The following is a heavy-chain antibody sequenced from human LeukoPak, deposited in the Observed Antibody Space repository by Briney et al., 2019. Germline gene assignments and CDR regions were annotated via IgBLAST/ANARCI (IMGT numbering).Heavy chain of an antibody. J-gene: IGHJ4*02. D-gene: IGHD3-3*01. Sequence: PSQTLSLTCTVSGGSISSGSYYWSWIRQPAGKGLEWIGRIYTSGSTNYNPSLKSRVTISVDTSKNQFSLKLSSVTAADTAVYYCARDDFWSGYPSGFDYWGQGTLVTVSS. CDR1: GGSISSGSYY. CDR2: IYTSGST. CDR3: ARDDFWSGYPSGFDY. V-gene: IGHV4-61*02.